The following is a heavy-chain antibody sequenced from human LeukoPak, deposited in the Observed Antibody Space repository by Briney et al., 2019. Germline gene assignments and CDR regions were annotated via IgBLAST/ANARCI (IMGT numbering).Heavy chain of an antibody. CDR2: IYHSGST. V-gene: IGHV4-38-2*01. Sequence: SETLSVTCAVSGYSISSGYYWGWIRQPPGKGLEWIGSIYHSGSTYYNPSLKSRVTISVDTSKNQFSLKLSSVTAADTAVYYCARVVWFGEPFDYWGQGTLVTVSS. CDR3: ARVVWFGEPFDY. J-gene: IGHJ4*02. CDR1: GYSISSGYY. D-gene: IGHD3-10*01.